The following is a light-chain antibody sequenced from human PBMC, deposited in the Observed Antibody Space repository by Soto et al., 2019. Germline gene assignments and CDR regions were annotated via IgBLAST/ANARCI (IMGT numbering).Light chain of an antibody. CDR1: SSNIGSNT. V-gene: IGLV1-44*01. Sequence: QSVLTQPPSASGTPGQRVTISCSGSSSNIGSNTVNWYQQLPGTAPKLLIYSNNQRSSGVPDRFSGSKSGTSASLAISGLQSEAEADYYCAAWDDSLNGVVFGGGTKLTVL. CDR3: AAWDDSLNGVV. CDR2: SNN. J-gene: IGLJ2*01.